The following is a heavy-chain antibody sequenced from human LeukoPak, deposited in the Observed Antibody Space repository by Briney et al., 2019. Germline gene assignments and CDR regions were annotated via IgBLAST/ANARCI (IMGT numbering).Heavy chain of an antibody. CDR2: ISAYNGNT. V-gene: IGHV1-18*01. Sequence: ASVTVSFTASGYTFTSYGISWVRQPPGQGLEWMGWISAYNGNTNYAQKLQGRVTMTTDTSTSTAYMELRSLRSDDTAVYYCARVPQRIVVVPAECDYWGQGTLVTVSS. D-gene: IGHD2-2*01. J-gene: IGHJ4*02. CDR1: GYTFTSYG. CDR3: ARVPQRIVVVPAECDY.